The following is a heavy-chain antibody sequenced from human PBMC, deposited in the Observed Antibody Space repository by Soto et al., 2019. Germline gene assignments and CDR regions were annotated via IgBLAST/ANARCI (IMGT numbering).Heavy chain of an antibody. CDR2: IYYSGST. CDR3: AKVSGSYYYGMDV. V-gene: IGHV4-39*01. Sequence: PSEPLSLTRTVSGGSISSSSYFWGWIRQPPGKGLEWIGSIYYSGSTYYNPSLKSRVTISVDTSKNQFSLKLSSVTAADTAVYYCAKVSGSYYYGMDVWGQGTTVTVSS. J-gene: IGHJ6*02. CDR1: GGSISSSSYF. D-gene: IGHD1-26*01.